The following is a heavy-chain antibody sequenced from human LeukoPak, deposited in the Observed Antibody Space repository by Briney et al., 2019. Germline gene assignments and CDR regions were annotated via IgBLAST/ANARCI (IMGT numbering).Heavy chain of an antibody. V-gene: IGHV3-48*03. D-gene: IGHD3-22*01. CDR2: ISSSGNTI. CDR3: ARVNPTNSGFYTY. J-gene: IGHJ1*01. CDR1: GFTFSSYE. Sequence: PGGSLRLSCAASGFTFSSYEMNWVRQAPGKGLEWVSYISSSGNTIYYADSVKGRFTISRDNAKNSLYLQMNSLRAEDTAVYYCARVNPTNSGFYTYWGQGTLVTVSS.